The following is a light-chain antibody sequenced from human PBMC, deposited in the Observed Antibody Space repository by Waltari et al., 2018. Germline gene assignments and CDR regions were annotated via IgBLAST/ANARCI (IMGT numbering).Light chain of an antibody. CDR1: QTISTY. V-gene: IGKV1-39*01. CDR2: AAS. J-gene: IGKJ2*01. CDR3: HQSHTVPHT. Sequence: DIQMTQSPSSLSASVGDSVTITCRASQTISTYLNRYQQTAGKAPKLLIYAASALQSGVPSRFRGSGSGTDFTLTITSLQPEDFATYYCHQSHTVPHTFGQGTKLEIK.